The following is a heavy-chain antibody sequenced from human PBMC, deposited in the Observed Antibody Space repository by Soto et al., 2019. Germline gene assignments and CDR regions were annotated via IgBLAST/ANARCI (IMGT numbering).Heavy chain of an antibody. J-gene: IGHJ4*02. CDR3: ANSYGDYVSY. Sequence: QLQLQESGPGLVKPSETLSLTCTVSGGSISSSTYYWGWIRQPPGKGLEWIGSSYYSGSTYYNPSLKSRVTISVDTYKTQFSLKLRSVTAADTAVYYFANSYGDYVSYWGQGTLVTVSS. CDR1: GGSISSSTYY. D-gene: IGHD4-17*01. CDR2: SYYSGST. V-gene: IGHV4-39*01.